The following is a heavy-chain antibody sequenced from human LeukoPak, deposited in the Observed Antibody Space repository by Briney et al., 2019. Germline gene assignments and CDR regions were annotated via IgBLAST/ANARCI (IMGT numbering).Heavy chain of an antibody. CDR3: ARVYQSAEYYFDY. J-gene: IGHJ4*02. D-gene: IGHD2-2*01. CDR1: GGSIDSYY. V-gene: IGHV4-59*01. Sequence: SETLSLTCTVSGGSIDSYYWSWLRQPPGKGLEWIGYIYYTGSTEYHPSLQSRVTISLDTSKNQFSLKLTSVTAADTAVYYGARVYQSAEYYFDYWGQGNLVSVSS. CDR2: IYYTGST.